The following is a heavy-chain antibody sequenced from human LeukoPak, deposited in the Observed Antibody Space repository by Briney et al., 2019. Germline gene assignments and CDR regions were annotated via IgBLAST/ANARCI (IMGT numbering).Heavy chain of an antibody. CDR1: GGSFSGYY. CDR2: INHSGST. D-gene: IGHD6-19*01. V-gene: IGHV4-34*01. CDR3: ARGGPGTGYSSGRYEGYYYYYMDV. Sequence: PSETLSLTCAVYGGSFSGYYWSWIRQPPGKGLEWIGEINHSGSTNYNPSLKSRVTISVDTSKNQFSLKLSSVTAADTAVYYCARGGPGTGYSSGRYEGYYYYYMDVWGKGTTVTVSS. J-gene: IGHJ6*03.